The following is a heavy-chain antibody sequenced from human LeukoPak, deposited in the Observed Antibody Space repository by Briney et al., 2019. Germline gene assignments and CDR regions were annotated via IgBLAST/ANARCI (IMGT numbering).Heavy chain of an antibody. J-gene: IGHJ6*02. CDR3: ARAFTYDFWSKYYYYGMDV. V-gene: IGHV1-69*01. D-gene: IGHD3-3*01. Sequence: RASVKVSCKASGGTFGSYAISWVRQAPGQGLEWMGGIIPIFGTANYAQKFQGRVTITADESTSTAYMELSSLRSEDTAVYYCARAFTYDFWSKYYYYGMDVWGQGTTVTVSS. CDR1: GGTFGSYA. CDR2: IIPIFGTA.